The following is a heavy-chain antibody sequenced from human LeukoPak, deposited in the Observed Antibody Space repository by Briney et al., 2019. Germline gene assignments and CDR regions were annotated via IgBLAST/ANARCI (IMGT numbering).Heavy chain of an antibody. D-gene: IGHD3-10*01. Sequence: PSETLSLTCTVSGGSISSYYWSWIRQPPGKGLEWIGYIYYSGSTNYNPSLKSRVTISVDTSKNQFSLKLSSVTAADTAVYYRARDPGLPNGMGVWGQGTTVTVSS. J-gene: IGHJ6*02. V-gene: IGHV4-59*01. CDR1: GGSISSYY. CDR3: ARDPGLPNGMGV. CDR2: IYYSGST.